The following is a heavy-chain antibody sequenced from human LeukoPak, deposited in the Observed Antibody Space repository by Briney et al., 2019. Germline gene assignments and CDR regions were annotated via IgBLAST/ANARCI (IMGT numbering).Heavy chain of an antibody. Sequence: PGGSLRLSCAASGFTFSSYSMNWVRQAPGKGLEWVSYISSSSSTIYYADSVKGRFTISRDNAKNSLYLQMNSLRAEDTAVYYCARDLRNYDFWSGYPLEYYYYGMDVWGQGTTVTVSS. CDR2: ISSSSSTI. CDR3: ARDLRNYDFWSGYPLEYYYYGMDV. D-gene: IGHD3-3*01. CDR1: GFTFSSYS. J-gene: IGHJ6*02. V-gene: IGHV3-48*01.